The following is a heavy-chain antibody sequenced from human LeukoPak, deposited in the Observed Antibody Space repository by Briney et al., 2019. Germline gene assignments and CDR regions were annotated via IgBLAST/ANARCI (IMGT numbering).Heavy chain of an antibody. Sequence: PSQTLSLTCTVSGGSISSGGYYWSWIRQHPGKGLEWIGYIYYSGSTYYNPSLKSRVTISVDTSKNQFSLKLSSVTAADTAVYYCARRCSSGYLFDPWGQGTLVTVSS. CDR1: GGSISSGGYY. V-gene: IGHV4-31*03. CDR3: ARRCSSGYLFDP. D-gene: IGHD3-22*01. CDR2: IYYSGST. J-gene: IGHJ5*02.